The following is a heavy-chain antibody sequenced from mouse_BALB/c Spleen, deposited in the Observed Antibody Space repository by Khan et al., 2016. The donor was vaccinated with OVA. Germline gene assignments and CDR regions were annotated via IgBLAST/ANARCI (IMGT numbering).Heavy chain of an antibody. CDR1: GYTFTSYY. CDR3: TRGGYVSPFAY. V-gene: IGHV1S81*02. CDR2: INPSNGGT. D-gene: IGHD2-14*01. J-gene: IGHJ3*01. Sequence: VQLQQSGAELVKPGASVKLSCKASGYTFTSYYMYWVKQRPGQGLEWIGEINPSNGGTNVNEKFKNKATLTVDKSSSTAYMELSSLTSEDSAVYYCTRGGYVSPFAYWGQGTLVTVSA.